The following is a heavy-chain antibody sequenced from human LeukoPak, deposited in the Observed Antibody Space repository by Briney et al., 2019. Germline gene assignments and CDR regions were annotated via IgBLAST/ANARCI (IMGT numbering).Heavy chain of an antibody. Sequence: PGGSLRLPCAASGFTFSSYGMHWVRQAPGKGLEWVAVIWFDGSNKFYRDSVRGRFTISRDNSKNTVYLQMKSLRAEDTAVYFCAKVLTGSQDYWGQGTLVTVSS. D-gene: IGHD7-27*01. CDR3: AKVLTGSQDY. J-gene: IGHJ4*02. CDR2: IWFDGSNK. CDR1: GFTFSSYG. V-gene: IGHV3-33*06.